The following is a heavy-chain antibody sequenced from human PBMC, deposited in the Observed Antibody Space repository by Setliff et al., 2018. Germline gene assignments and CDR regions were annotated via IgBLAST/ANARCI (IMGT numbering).Heavy chain of an antibody. CDR1: GYTFTNYD. Sequence: ASVKVSCKTSGYTFTNYDINWVRQAPGRGLEWMGWISTYAQNFQGRVTMTTDASTSTAYMELRSLRSDDTAVYYCARDLGQWALDFWGQGTLVTVPS. CDR3: ARDLGQWALDF. J-gene: IGHJ4*02. V-gene: IGHV1-18*01. D-gene: IGHD1-26*01. CDR2: IST.